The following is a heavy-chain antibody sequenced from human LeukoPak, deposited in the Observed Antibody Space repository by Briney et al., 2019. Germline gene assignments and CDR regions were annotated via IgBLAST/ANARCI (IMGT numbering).Heavy chain of an antibody. Sequence: PGGSLRLSCAASGFTFSTYNMNWVRQAPGKGLEWVSYISISGGSTYYEDSVKGRFTSSRDNAKNSLYLQMNSLRDEDTAVYYCATVDPATADTYYSTGMDVWGQRNSVTVSS. CDR3: ATVDPATADTYYSTGMDV. CDR2: ISISGGST. V-gene: IGHV3-48*02. CDR1: GFTFSTYN. D-gene: IGHD6-13*01. J-gene: IGHJ6*02.